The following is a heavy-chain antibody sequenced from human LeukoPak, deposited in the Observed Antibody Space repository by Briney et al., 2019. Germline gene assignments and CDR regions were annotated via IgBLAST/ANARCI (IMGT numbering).Heavy chain of an antibody. J-gene: IGHJ4*02. V-gene: IGHV4-59*08. CDR2: IYFSGST. D-gene: IGHD5-18*01. CDR1: GGALRSYF. Sequence: NPSGTPSLPRTVSGGALRSYFWRWIPQPPRKGRGWGGYIYFSGSTNYNPSLKSRVTISVDTSKNQFSLKLSSVTAADTAVYYCAGQSFTWIQLWQRDDYFDYWGQGTLVTVSS. CDR3: AGQSFTWIQLWQRDDYFDY.